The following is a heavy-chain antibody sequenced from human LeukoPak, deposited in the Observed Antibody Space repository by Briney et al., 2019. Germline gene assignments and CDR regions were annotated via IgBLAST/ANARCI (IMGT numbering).Heavy chain of an antibody. J-gene: IGHJ4*02. D-gene: IGHD6-19*01. CDR1: GYTFTGYY. CDR3: ARVCSSGWCVDY. Sequence: ASVKVSCKASGYTFTGYYMHWVRQAPGQGLEWMGWINPNSGGTNYAQKFQGRVTMTRDTSISTAYMELSRLRSEDTAVYYCARVCSSGWCVDYWGQGTLVTVSS. V-gene: IGHV1-2*02. CDR2: INPNSGGT.